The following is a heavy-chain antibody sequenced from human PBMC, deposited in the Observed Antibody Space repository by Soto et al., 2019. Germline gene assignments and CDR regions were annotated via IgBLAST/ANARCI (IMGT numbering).Heavy chain of an antibody. CDR2: ILNDASGH. CDR1: GFTFSRHG. J-gene: IGHJ4*02. V-gene: IGHV3-33*01. D-gene: IGHD4-17*01. CDR3: ARDDDYPDNGFDY. Sequence: QVQLVESGGGVVQPGTSLRLSCAAPGFTFSRHGMHWVRQTPGKGLEWLAVILNDASGHWYADSVKGRFTISRDNFENTLYLQMNGLRLDDTAMYYCARDDDYPDNGFDYWGQGTLVTVSS.